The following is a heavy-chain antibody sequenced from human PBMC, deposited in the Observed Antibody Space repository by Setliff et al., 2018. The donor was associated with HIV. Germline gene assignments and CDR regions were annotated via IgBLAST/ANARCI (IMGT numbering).Heavy chain of an antibody. J-gene: IGHJ3*02. D-gene: IGHD5-12*01. CDR3: ASAGAWQRNALDI. V-gene: IGHV1-2*02. CDR2: INPNNGGT. CDR1: GYTFTGYY. Sequence: ASVKVSCKASGYTFTGYYMHWVRQAPGQGLEWMGWINPNNGGTNYAQKFQGRVTMTRDTSISTAYMELSSLRSEDTAVYYCASAGAWQRNALDIWGQGTMVT.